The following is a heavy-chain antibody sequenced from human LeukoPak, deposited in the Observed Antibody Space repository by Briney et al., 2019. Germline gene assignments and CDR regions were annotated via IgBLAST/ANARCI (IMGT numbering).Heavy chain of an antibody. V-gene: IGHV3-30*04. CDR2: ISYDGSNK. J-gene: IGHJ6*03. CDR3: ARSGGSRVYYYYYMDV. D-gene: IGHD2-15*01. CDR1: GFTFSSYA. Sequence: PGGSLRLSCAASGFTFSSYAMHWVRQAPGKGLEWVAVISYDGSNKYYADSVKGRFTISRDNSKNTLYLQMNSLRAEDTAVYYCARSGGSRVYYYYYMDVWGKGTTVTVSS.